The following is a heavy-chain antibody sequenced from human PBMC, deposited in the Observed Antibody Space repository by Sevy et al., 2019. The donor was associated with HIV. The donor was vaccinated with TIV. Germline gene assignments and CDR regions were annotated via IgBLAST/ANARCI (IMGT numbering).Heavy chain of an antibody. V-gene: IGHV3-11*01. CDR2: ISSSGSTI. J-gene: IGHJ6*02. D-gene: IGHD2-2*01. CDR1: GFTFSDYY. CDR3: ARDIPNIVVVPAAMDV. Sequence: GGSLRLSCAASGFTFSDYYMSWIRQAPGKGLEWVSYISSSGSTIYYADSVKGRFTISRDNAKNSLYLQMNSLRAEDTAVYYCARDIPNIVVVPAAMDVWGQGTTVTVSS.